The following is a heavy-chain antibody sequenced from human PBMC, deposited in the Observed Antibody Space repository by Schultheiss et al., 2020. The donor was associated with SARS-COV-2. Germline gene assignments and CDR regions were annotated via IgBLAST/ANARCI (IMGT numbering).Heavy chain of an antibody. J-gene: IGHJ2*01. V-gene: IGHV4-39*01. CDR1: GGSISSSSYY. Sequence: GSLRLSFTVSGGSISSSSYYWGWIRQPPGKGLEWIGSIYYSGSTYYNPSLKSRVTISVDTSKNQFSLKLSSVTAADTAVYYCARPTTIVVDWYFDLWGRGTLVTVSS. CDR3: ARPTTIVVDWYFDL. CDR2: IYYSGST. D-gene: IGHD2-21*01.